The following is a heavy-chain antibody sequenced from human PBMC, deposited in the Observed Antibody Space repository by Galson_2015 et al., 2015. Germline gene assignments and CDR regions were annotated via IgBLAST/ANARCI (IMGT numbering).Heavy chain of an antibody. CDR3: ARSYCGTDCYSNWFDF. CDR1: GYTFTNYG. CDR2: ISGYNGDT. Sequence: SVKVSCKASGYTFTNYGITWVRQAPGQGLRWMGWISGYNGDTNFAQNLQGRLSMTTDTSTSTAYMELRSLKSDDTAVYYCARSYCGTDCYSNWFDFWGQGTLVTVSS. J-gene: IGHJ5*01. V-gene: IGHV1-18*01. D-gene: IGHD2-21*01.